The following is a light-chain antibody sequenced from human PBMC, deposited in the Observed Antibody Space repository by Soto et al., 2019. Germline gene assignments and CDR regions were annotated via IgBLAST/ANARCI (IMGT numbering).Light chain of an antibody. CDR2: DAF. CDR3: QQYNSYPRT. V-gene: IGKV1-5*01. J-gene: IGKJ4*01. CDR1: QSISSW. Sequence: DIQMTQSPSTLSASVGDRVTITCRASQSISSWLAWYQQKPGKAPKLLIYDAFSLESGVPSRFSGSGSGTAFTLTFRSLQPDDVATYYCQQYNSYPRTFGGGTKVESK.